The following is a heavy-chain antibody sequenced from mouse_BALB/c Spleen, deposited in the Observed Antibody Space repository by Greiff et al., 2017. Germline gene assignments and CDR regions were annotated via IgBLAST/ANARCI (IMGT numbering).Heavy chain of an antibody. CDR1: GFTFSSYA. D-gene: IGHD2-2*01. Sequence: EVQGVESGGGLVKPGGSLTLSCAASGFTFSSYAMSWVRQSPEKRLEWVAEISSGGSYTYYPDTVTGRFTISRDNAKNTLYLEMSSLRSEDTAMYYCARGIYYGYDYAMDYWGQGTSVTVSS. CDR3: ARGIYYGYDYAMDY. CDR2: ISSGGSYT. V-gene: IGHV5-9-4*01. J-gene: IGHJ4*01.